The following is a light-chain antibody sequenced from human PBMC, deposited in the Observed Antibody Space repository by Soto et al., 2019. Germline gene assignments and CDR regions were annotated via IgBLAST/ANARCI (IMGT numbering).Light chain of an antibody. J-gene: IGLJ2*01. Sequence: QSALTQPASVSGSPGQSITISCTGTSNDVGGYDFVSWYQHHPGKAPKLIIHHNTLRPSWVPDRFSGSKSGTSASLAISGLHSDDDSDYYCAAWDDSLGAVVFGGGPKVTVL. CDR1: SNDVGGYDF. CDR3: AAWDDSLGAVV. V-gene: IGLV2-14*03. CDR2: HNT.